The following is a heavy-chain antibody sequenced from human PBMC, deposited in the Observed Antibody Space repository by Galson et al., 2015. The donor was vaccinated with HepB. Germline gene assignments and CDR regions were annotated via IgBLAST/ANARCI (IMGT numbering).Heavy chain of an antibody. CDR3: ANAYYYGSGSYYRPHFDF. V-gene: IGHV3-23*01. CDR1: GLIFSSFA. J-gene: IGHJ4*02. CDR2: ISAGGGGT. D-gene: IGHD3-10*01. Sequence: SLRLSCAASGLIFSSFAMSWVRQAPGKGLEWVSVISAGGGGTSYADSVKGRFIISRDNSKNTLYLQMNSLRAEDTALYYCANAYYYGSGSYYRPHFDFWGQGTLVTVSS.